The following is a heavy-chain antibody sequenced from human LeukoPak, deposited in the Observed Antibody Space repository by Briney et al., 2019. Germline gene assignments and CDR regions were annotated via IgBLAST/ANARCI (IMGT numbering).Heavy chain of an antibody. V-gene: IGHV3-30*01. D-gene: IGHD5-12*01. J-gene: IGHJ4*02. CDR1: GFTFSSYS. CDR2: ISYDGSNR. CDR3: ARVGRMWQPLGYYFDY. Sequence: GRSLGLSCAASGFTFSSYSVHWVRQAPGKGLEWVALISYDGSNRYYSDSVKGRSTISRDNSKSTLYLQLNSLRVEDTAVYYCARVGRMWQPLGYYFDYWGQGTLVTVSS.